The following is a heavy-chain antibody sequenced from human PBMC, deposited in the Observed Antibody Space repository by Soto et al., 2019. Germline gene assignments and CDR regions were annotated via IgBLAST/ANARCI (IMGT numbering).Heavy chain of an antibody. Sequence: ASVKVSCKASGYTFTTYHIHWVRQAPGRGLEWMGIINPSGGGTNYAQRFQGRVTMTTDTSTSTVNMELNNLRSEDTAVYYCARAPLWGMDVWGHGPTVTVS. CDR1: GYTFTTYH. J-gene: IGHJ6*02. CDR2: INPSGGGT. CDR3: ARAPLWGMDV. V-gene: IGHV1-46*01. D-gene: IGHD3-10*01.